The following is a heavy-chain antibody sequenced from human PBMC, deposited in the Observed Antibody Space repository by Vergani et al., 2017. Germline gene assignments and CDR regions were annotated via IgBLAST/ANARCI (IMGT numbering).Heavy chain of an antibody. D-gene: IGHD3-10*01. CDR3: ARGTAQKTYYYGSGTLYYFDY. CDR2: IYYSGST. V-gene: IGHV4-39*07. Sequence: QLQLQESGPGLVKPSETLSLTCTVPGGSISSSSYYWGWIRQPPGKGLGWIGSIYYSGSTYYNPSLKSRVPISVDTSKNQFSLKLSSVTAADTAVYYFARGTAQKTYYYGSGTLYYFDYWGQGTLVTVSS. J-gene: IGHJ4*02. CDR1: GGSISSSSYY.